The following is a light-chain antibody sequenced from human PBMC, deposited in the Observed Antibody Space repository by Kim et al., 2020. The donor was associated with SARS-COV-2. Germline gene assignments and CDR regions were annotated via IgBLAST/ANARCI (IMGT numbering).Light chain of an antibody. CDR3: QQYNNWPPYT. CDR2: GAS. J-gene: IGKJ2*01. CDR1: QSVSSN. Sequence: EIVMTQSPATLSVSPGERATLSCRASQSVSSNLAWYQQKPGQAPRLLIYGASTRATGIPARFSGSGSGTEFTLTISSLQPEDFAVYYCQQYNNWPPYTVGQGTKLEI. V-gene: IGKV3-15*01.